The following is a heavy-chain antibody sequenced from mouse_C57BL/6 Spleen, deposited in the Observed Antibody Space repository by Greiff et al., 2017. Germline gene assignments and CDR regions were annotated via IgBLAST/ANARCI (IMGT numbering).Heavy chain of an antibody. CDR2: INPGSGGT. Sequence: QVQLQQSGAELVRPGTSVKVSCKASGYAFTNYLIEWVKQRPGQGLEWIGVINPGSGGTNYNEKFKGKATLTADKSSSTAYMQLSSLTSEDSAVYFCARGYYFDCWGQGTTLTGSS. V-gene: IGHV1-54*01. J-gene: IGHJ2*01. CDR3: ARGYYFDC. CDR1: GYAFTNYL.